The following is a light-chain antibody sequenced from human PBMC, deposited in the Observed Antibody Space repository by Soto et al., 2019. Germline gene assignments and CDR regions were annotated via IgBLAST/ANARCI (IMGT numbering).Light chain of an antibody. CDR2: QVS. CDR3: CSFTSTHTYV. V-gene: IGLV2-14*03. Sequence: QSALTQPASVSGSPGQSMTISCTGSSSDVGGYHYVSWYQQHPGKAPKLIIYQVSHRPSGVSGRFSGSKSGNTASLTISGLQGEDEATYYCCSFTSTHTYVFGTGTKVTVL. J-gene: IGLJ1*01. CDR1: SSDVGGYHY.